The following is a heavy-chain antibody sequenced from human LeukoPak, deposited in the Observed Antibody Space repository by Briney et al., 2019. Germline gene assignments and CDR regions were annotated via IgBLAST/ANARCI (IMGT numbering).Heavy chain of an antibody. V-gene: IGHV4-34*01. CDR3: ARGRGGYSSGYSGLGYYFDY. CDR1: GGSFSGYY. Sequence: SETLSLTCAVYGGSFSGYYWSWIRQPPGKGLEWIGEINHSGSTNYNPSLKSRVTISVDTSKNQFSLKLSSVTAADTAVYYCARGRGGYSSGYSGLGYYFDYWGQGTLVTVSS. J-gene: IGHJ4*02. D-gene: IGHD5-18*01. CDR2: INHSGST.